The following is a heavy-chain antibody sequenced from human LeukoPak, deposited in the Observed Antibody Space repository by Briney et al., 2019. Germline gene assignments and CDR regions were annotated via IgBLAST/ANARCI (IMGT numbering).Heavy chain of an antibody. J-gene: IGHJ4*02. CDR1: GFTLSRYA. V-gene: IGHV3-23*01. CDR3: ARDRRATPMYFFDF. CDR2: IRHSGVDS. Sequence: GGSLRLSCAASGFTLSRYAMSWVRQAPGKGLEWVSGIRHSGVDSSYADSVKGRFTISRDNSKNMLYLQMNSLRDDDTGVYYCARDRRATPMYFFDFWGQGTPVTVSS. D-gene: IGHD2-15*01.